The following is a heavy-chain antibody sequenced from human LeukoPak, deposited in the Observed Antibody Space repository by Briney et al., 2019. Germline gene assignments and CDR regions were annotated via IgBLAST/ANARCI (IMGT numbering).Heavy chain of an antibody. J-gene: IGHJ4*02. V-gene: IGHV3-33*06. CDR1: GFTFSSYG. CDR2: IWYDGSNK. Sequence: GGSLRLSCAASGFTFSSYGMHWVRQAPGKGLEWVAVIWYDGSNKYYADPVKGRFTISRDNSKNTLYLQMTSLRAEDTAVYYCAKVQQWLITYYFDYWRQGTLVTVSS. CDR3: AKVQQWLITYYFDY. D-gene: IGHD6-19*01.